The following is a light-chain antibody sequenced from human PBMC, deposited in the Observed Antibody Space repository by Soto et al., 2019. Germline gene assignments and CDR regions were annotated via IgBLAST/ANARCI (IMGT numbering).Light chain of an antibody. CDR3: QQYYNWPRT. V-gene: IGKV3-15*01. CDR2: GAS. CDR1: QSVSSN. J-gene: IGKJ1*01. Sequence: EIVMTKSPATLSVPPGERATLSCRASQSVSSNLAWYQQKPGQAPRLLIYGASTRATGIAARFSGSGSGTEFTLTISSLQPEDFAVYYCQQYYNWPRTFGQGTKVDIK.